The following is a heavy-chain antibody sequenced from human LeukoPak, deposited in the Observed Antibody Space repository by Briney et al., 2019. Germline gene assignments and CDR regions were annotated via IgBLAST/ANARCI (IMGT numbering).Heavy chain of an antibody. J-gene: IGHJ5*02. D-gene: IGHD6-19*01. CDR3: AGDTHSSSWYDH. CDR2: IYSDGNT. Sequence: GGSLRLSCAVSGFTFSSIYMGWVRQAPGKGLEWVSFIYSDGNTYYGDSVKGRFTLSRDSSRNTLYLQMNSLTVDDTAVYYCAGDTHSSSWYDHWGQGTLVTVSS. V-gene: IGHV3-53*01. CDR1: GFTFSSIY.